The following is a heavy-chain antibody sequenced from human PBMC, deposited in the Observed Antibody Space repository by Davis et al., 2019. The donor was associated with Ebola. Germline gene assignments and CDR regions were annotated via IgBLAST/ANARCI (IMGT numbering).Heavy chain of an antibody. Sequence: AASVKVSCKASADTFNNHHIAWVRQAPGQGLEWMGGIIPIFGPTTYAQKFRGRVIITADESTSTAYMELRSLTSDDTAVYYCARDTAGTQRGLDYWGQGTLVTVSS. D-gene: IGHD1-1*01. CDR3: ARDTAGTQRGLDY. J-gene: IGHJ4*02. CDR1: ADTFNNHH. V-gene: IGHV1-69*13. CDR2: IIPIFGPT.